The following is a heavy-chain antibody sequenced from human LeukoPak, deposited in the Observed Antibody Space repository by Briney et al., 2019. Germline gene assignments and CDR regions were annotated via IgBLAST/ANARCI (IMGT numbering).Heavy chain of an antibody. CDR2: IYYSGSAGST. CDR1: GDSINSGVSY. J-gene: IGHJ4*02. Sequence: SETLSLTCSVSGDSINSGVSYWAWIRQPPGKGLEWIGTIYYSGSAGSTYYNPSLKSRVTISVDTSKNQFSLNLSSVTAADTAIYYCARLDCIVEGCYNHWGRGTLVTVSS. D-gene: IGHD2-15*01. CDR3: ARLDCIVEGCYNH. V-gene: IGHV4-39*01.